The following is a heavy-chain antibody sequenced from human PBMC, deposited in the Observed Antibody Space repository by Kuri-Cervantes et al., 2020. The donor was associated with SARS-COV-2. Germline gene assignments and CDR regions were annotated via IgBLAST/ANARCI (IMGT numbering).Heavy chain of an antibody. J-gene: IGHJ4*02. CDR3: AREEYSSSWWGELGPFDY. Sequence: GESLKISCAASGFTFSSYGMHWVRQAPGKGLEWVAVIWYDGSNKYYADSVKGRFTISRDNSKNTLYLQMNSLRAEDTAVYYCAREEYSSSWWGELGPFDYWGQGTLVTDSS. D-gene: IGHD6-13*01. CDR1: GFTFSSYG. V-gene: IGHV3-33*08. CDR2: IWYDGSNK.